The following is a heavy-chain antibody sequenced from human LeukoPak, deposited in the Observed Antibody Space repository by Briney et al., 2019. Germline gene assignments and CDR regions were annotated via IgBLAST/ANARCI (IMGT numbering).Heavy chain of an antibody. CDR3: AVPPP. CDR1: GFTFSNYL. Sequence: LPGGSLRLSCTASGFTFSNYLMSWVRQAPGKGLEWVSSISGSGNQTYYADSVMGRFTISRDNLKNTVYLQMNGLRVEDTAIYYCAVPPPWGQGTLVTVSS. J-gene: IGHJ5*02. V-gene: IGHV3-23*01. CDR2: ISGSGNQT.